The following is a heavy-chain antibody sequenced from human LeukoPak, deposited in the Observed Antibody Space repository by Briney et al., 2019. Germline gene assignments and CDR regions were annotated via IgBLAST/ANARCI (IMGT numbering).Heavy chain of an antibody. V-gene: IGHV1-69*05. CDR2: IIPIFGTA. CDR1: GGTFSSYA. J-gene: IGHJ4*02. D-gene: IGHD3-16*02. CDR3: ARALRLGELSFDY. Sequence: ASVKVSCKASGGTFSSYAISWVRQAPGQGLEWMGGIIPIFGTANYAQKFQGRVTITTDESTSTAYMELSSLRSEDTAVYYCARALRLGELSFDYWGQGTLVTVSS.